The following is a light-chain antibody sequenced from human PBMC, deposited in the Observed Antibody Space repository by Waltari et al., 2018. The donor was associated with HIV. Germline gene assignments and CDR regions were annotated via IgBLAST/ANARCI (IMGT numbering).Light chain of an antibody. J-gene: IGLJ3*02. CDR3: QSYDSSLSVWV. Sequence: QSVLTQPPSVSGAPGQRVTISCTRSSSNIGAGYDVHWYQQIPGTAPKLLIYGNGHRPSGVPDRFSGSKSGTSASLAITGLQAEDEADYYCQSYDSSLSVWVFGGGTKLTVL. CDR2: GNG. CDR1: SSNIGAGYD. V-gene: IGLV1-40*01.